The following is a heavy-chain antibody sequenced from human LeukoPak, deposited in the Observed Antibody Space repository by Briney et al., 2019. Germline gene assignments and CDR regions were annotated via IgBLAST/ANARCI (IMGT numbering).Heavy chain of an antibody. V-gene: IGHV4-59*08. CDR3: ARASLSRYYYYGMDV. Sequence: PSETLSLTCTVSGGSISSYYWSWIRQPPGKGLEWIGYIYNSGSTNYNPSLKSRVTISVDTSKNQFSLKLSSVTAADTAVYYCARASLSRYYYYGMDVWGQGTTVTVSS. CDR2: IYNSGST. CDR1: GGSISSYY. D-gene: IGHD3-10*01. J-gene: IGHJ6*02.